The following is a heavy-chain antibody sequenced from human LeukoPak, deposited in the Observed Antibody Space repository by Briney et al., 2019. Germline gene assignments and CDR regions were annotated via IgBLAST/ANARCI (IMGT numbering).Heavy chain of an antibody. J-gene: IGHJ3*02. D-gene: IGHD3-10*01. CDR2: IYHSGST. CDR1: GGSISSGGYS. V-gene: IGHV4-30-2*01. Sequence: ASQTLSLTCAVSGGSISSGGYSWSWIRQPPGKGLEWIGYIYHSGSTYYNPSLKSRVTISVDTSKNQFSLKLSSVTAADTAVYYCARVGSVLGFGAYDAFDIWGQGTMVTVSS. CDR3: ARVGSVLGFGAYDAFDI.